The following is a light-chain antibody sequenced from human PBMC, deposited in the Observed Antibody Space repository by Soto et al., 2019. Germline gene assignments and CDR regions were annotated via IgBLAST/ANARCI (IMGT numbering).Light chain of an antibody. V-gene: IGKV1-5*01. CDR2: DAS. CDR1: QSISSW. Sequence: DIPMTQSPSTLSASVGDRVTISCRASQSISSWLAWYQQKPGKAPKLLIYDASSLESGVPSRFSGTGLGTEFTLTIGSLQPDDLATYYCQQYNSYSWTFGQGTKVEIK. J-gene: IGKJ1*01. CDR3: QQYNSYSWT.